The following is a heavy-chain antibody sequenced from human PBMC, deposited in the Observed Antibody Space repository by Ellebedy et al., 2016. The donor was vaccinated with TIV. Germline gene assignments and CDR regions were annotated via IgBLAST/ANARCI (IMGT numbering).Heavy chain of an antibody. D-gene: IGHD1-26*01. CDR2: ISYDGRKE. J-gene: IGHJ4*02. Sequence: GGSLRLXXAASGFTFSTYPMHWVRQAPGKGLEWVALISYDGRKEYYADSVKGRFSISRDNSKNTLYLQMNSLRAEDTAVYYCARDKIVGATYFDYWGQGTLVTVSS. V-gene: IGHV3-30*04. CDR1: GFTFSTYP. CDR3: ARDKIVGATYFDY.